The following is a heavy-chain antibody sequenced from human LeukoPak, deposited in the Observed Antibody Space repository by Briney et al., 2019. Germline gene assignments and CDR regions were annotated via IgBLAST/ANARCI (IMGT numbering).Heavy chain of an antibody. J-gene: IGHJ4*02. V-gene: IGHV4-59*08. CDR2: IYYRGST. CDR3: ARYSGSYLSPFDY. D-gene: IGHD1-26*01. Sequence: SETLSLTCTVSGGSIRSYYWSWIRQPPGKGLVWIGYIYYRGSTNYNPSLKSRVTMSVDTSKNQFSLKLTSVTAADTAVYYCARYSGSYLSPFDYWGQGTLVTVSS. CDR1: GGSIRSYY.